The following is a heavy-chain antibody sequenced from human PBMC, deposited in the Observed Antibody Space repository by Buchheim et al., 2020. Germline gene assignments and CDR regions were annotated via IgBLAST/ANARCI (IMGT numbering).Heavy chain of an antibody. Sequence: QVQLQQWGAGLLKPSETLSLTCTVSGGSISSYYWSWIRQPPGKGLEWIGYIYYSGSTNYNPSLKSRVTISVDTSKNQFSLKLSSVTAADTAVYYCARGRKGSGWFWYFDYWGQGTL. CDR3: ARGRKGSGWFWYFDY. D-gene: IGHD6-19*01. CDR1: GGSISSYY. J-gene: IGHJ4*02. CDR2: IYYSGST. V-gene: IGHV4-59*01.